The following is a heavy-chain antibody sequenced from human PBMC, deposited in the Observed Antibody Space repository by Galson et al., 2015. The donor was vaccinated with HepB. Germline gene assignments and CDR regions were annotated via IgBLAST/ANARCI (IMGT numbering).Heavy chain of an antibody. Sequence: SLRLSCAASGFTFRTYVMSWVRQAPGKGLEWVSSLSADGSTYYADAVKGRFTISRDNSKDTLYLQMNSLRAGDTAVYYCAKNNFRSFGSGSNFDYWGQGTLVTVSS. CDR3: AKNNFRSFGSGSNFDY. CDR2: LSADGST. J-gene: IGHJ4*02. D-gene: IGHD3-10*01. CDR1: GFTFRTYV. V-gene: IGHV3-23*01.